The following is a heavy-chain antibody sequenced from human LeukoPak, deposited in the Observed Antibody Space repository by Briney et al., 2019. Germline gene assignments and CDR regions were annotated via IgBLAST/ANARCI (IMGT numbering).Heavy chain of an antibody. V-gene: IGHV3-21*01. CDR2: LSSSSSYI. CDR3: ARDAVPYYDLWSGSES. Sequence: PGGSLRLSCAPSVFTFSSYSIDWVRQAPGKGLEWVSSLSSSSSYIYYADSVKGRFTIYRDNAKNSLYLQMNSLRAEDTAVYYCARDAVPYYDLWSGSESWGQGTLVTVSS. D-gene: IGHD3-3*01. CDR1: VFTFSSYS. J-gene: IGHJ4*02.